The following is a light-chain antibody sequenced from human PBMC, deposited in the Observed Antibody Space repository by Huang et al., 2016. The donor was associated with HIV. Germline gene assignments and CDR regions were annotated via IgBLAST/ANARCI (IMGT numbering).Light chain of an antibody. CDR3: QQRSNWPLCT. V-gene: IGKV3-11*01. CDR2: DAS. J-gene: IGKJ3*01. Sequence: EIVLTQSPATLSLSPGERAPLSCKASQSVSSSLAWYQQNPGQSPRLLLYDASNRATGSPASFSGSEAWTDYTLTISSLEPEDFAVYYCQQRSNWPLCTFGPGTKVDIK. CDR1: QSVSSS.